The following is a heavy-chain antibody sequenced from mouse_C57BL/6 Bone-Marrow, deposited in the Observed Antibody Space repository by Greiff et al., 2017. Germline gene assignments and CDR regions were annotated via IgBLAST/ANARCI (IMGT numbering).Heavy chain of an antibody. CDR2: IHPNSGST. Sequence: QVQLQQPGAELVKPGASVKLSCKASGYTFTSYWMHWVKQRPGQGLEWIGLIHPNSGSTNYNEKFKSKATLTVDKSSSTAYMQLSGLTSEDSAVYYCARRAYPFAYWGQGTLVTVSA. CDR3: ARRAYPFAY. CDR1: GYTFTSYW. D-gene: IGHD3-3*01. J-gene: IGHJ3*01. V-gene: IGHV1-64*01.